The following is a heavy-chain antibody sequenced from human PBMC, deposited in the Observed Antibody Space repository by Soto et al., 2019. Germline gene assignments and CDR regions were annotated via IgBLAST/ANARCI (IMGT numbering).Heavy chain of an antibody. Sequence: PSETLSLTCTVSGGAVSIGTYYWRWIRQPPGKGLEWIGHIYFTGSTNYNPSLKSRVTMSLDTSRNQFSLKLSSVTAADTAVYYCTRGPPRVQWFDPWGLGTLVTVSS. CDR2: IYFTGST. CDR3: TRGPPRVQWFDP. V-gene: IGHV4-61*01. J-gene: IGHJ5*02. CDR1: GGAVSIGTYY.